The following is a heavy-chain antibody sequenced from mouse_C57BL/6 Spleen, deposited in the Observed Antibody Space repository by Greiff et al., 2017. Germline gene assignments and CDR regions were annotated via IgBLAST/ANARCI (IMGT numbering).Heavy chain of an antibody. V-gene: IGHV5-12*01. D-gene: IGHD1-1*01. CDR3: ARPLTVVARGFAY. CDR2: ISNGGGST. CDR1: GFTFSDYY. J-gene: IGHJ3*01. Sequence: DVMLVESGGGLVQPGGSLKLSCAASGFTFSDYYMYWVRQTPEKRLEWVAYISNGGGSTYYPDTVKGRFTISRDNAKNTLYLQMSRLKSEDTAMYYCARPLTVVARGFAYWGQGTLVTVSA.